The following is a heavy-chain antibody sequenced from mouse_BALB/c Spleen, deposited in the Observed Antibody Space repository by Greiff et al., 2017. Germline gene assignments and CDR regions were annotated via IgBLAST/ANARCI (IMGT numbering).Heavy chain of an antibody. Sequence: QVTLKVCGPGILQPSQTLSLTCSFSGFSLSTSGMGVSWIRQPSGKGLEWLAHIYWDDAKRYNPSLKSRLTISKDTSRNQVFLQVTSVDTADTATYYGARREMGTGPLDYWGQGTTLTVSS. CDR2: IYWDDAK. V-gene: IGHV8-12*01. D-gene: IGHD4-1*01. CDR3: ARREMGTGPLDY. J-gene: IGHJ2*01. CDR1: GFSLSTSGMG.